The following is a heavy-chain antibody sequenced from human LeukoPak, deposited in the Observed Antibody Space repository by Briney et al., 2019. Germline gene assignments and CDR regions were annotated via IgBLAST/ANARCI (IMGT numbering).Heavy chain of an antibody. D-gene: IGHD2-21*02. CDR2: IWYGGSNK. CDR1: GFTFSSYG. CDR3: AKDSGDSPFDY. V-gene: IGHV3-30*18. J-gene: IGHJ4*02. Sequence: PGRSLRLSCAASGFTFSSYGMHWVRQAPGKGLEWVAVIWYGGSNKYYADSVKGRFTISRDNSKNTLYLQMNSLRAEDTAVYYCAKDSGDSPFDYWGQGTLVTVSS.